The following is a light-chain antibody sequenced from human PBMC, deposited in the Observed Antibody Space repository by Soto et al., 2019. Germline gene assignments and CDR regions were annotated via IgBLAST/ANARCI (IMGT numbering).Light chain of an antibody. V-gene: IGKV3-20*01. Sequence: EIVLMQSPGTLSLAPGERATLSCRASQTVNNNYLAWYQQKPGQAPRLLIDGASSRATGIPDRFSGSGSGTDFTLTISRLEPEDFALYYCQHYGTSPPLTFGGGTKVEIK. CDR3: QHYGTSPPLT. J-gene: IGKJ4*01. CDR2: GAS. CDR1: QTVNNNY.